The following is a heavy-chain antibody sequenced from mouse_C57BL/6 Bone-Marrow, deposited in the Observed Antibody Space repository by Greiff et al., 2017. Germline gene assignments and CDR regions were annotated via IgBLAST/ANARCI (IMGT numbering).Heavy chain of an antibody. CDR2: ISYDGSN. Sequence: EVPLQVSGPGLVKPSQSLSLTCSVTGYSITSGYYWNWIRQFPGNKLEWMGYISYDGSNNYNPSPKNRISITRDTSKNQFFLELNSVTTEDTATYYCAIDVVGREGWGQGTTLTVSS. J-gene: IGHJ2*01. D-gene: IGHD1-1*02. CDR3: AIDVVGREG. CDR1: GYSITSGYY. V-gene: IGHV3-6*01.